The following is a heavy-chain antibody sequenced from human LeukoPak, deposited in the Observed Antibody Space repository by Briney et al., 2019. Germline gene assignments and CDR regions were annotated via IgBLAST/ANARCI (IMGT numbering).Heavy chain of an antibody. J-gene: IGHJ4*02. CDR3: AKAQMGITIFGVVIKTNRGFDY. V-gene: IGHV3-23*01. D-gene: IGHD3-3*01. Sequence: SGGSLRLSCAASGFTFSSYAMSWVRQAPGKGLEWVSAISGSGGSTYYADSVKGRFTISRDNSKNTLYLQMNSLRAEDTAVYYCAKAQMGITIFGVVIKTNRGFDYWGQGTLVTVSS. CDR1: GFTFSSYA. CDR2: ISGSGGST.